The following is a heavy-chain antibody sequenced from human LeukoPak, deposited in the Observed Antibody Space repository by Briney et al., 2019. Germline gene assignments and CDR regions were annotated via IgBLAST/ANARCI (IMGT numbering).Heavy chain of an antibody. J-gene: IGHJ4*02. Sequence: GGSLRLSCAASGFIVNTNFMSWVRQAPGRGLEWVSFIYADGNTYYADSVKGRFTISRDDSKNSLYLQMNSLRTEDTALYYCAKDIWGYDYGNFDYWGQGTLVTVSS. D-gene: IGHD5-18*01. CDR2: IYADGNT. CDR1: GFIVNTNF. V-gene: IGHV3-53*05. CDR3: AKDIWGYDYGNFDY.